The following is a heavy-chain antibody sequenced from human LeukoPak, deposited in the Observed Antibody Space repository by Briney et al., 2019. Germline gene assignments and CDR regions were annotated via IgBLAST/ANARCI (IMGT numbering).Heavy chain of an antibody. V-gene: IGHV4-34*01. J-gene: IGHJ5*02. CDR2: IHYSGST. Sequence: SETLSLTCAVYGGSFSGYYWSWLRQPPGKGLEWIGSIHYSGSTYYNPSLQSRVTISIDTSKNQFSLRLSSVTAADTAVYYCARGRGEGRGISMVRGVRAPSYNWFDPWGHGTLVTVSS. D-gene: IGHD3-10*01. CDR3: ARGRGEGRGISMVRGVRAPSYNWFDP. CDR1: GGSFSGYY.